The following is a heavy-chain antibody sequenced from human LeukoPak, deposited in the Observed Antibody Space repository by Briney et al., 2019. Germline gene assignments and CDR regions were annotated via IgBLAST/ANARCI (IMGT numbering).Heavy chain of an antibody. J-gene: IGHJ4*02. D-gene: IGHD2/OR15-2a*01. CDR2: IYHSGST. V-gene: IGHV4-4*02. Sequence: SETLSLTCAVSGGSISSSNWWSWVRQPPGKGLEWIGEIYHSGSTNYNPSLKRRVTISVDKSKNQFSLKLSSVTAADTAVYFCAGANIALYYFDYWGQGTLVTVSS. CDR1: GGSISSSNW. CDR3: AGANIALYYFDY.